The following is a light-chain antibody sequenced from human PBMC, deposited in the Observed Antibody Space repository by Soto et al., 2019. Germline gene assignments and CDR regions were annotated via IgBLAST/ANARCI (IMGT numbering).Light chain of an antibody. J-gene: IGKJ1*01. CDR2: GTY. Sequence: DIQMTQSPSSVSASVGDRVTITCRASRNINGWLAWYQQKPGKAPQLLISGTYTLQTGVPSRFSGSTSGSDFTLTISSRQPEDCATYLCQQSDNFPFAFGHGTKVEIK. CDR3: QQSDNFPFA. CDR1: RNINGW. V-gene: IGKV1-12*02.